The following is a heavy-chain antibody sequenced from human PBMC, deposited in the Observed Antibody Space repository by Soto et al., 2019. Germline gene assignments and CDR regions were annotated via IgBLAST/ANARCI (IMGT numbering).Heavy chain of an antibody. D-gene: IGHD6-13*01. CDR2: ISGFNGNT. Sequence: QVQLVQSGPEVKKPGASVKVSCKASGYTFSSYGISWVRQAPGQGLEWMGWISGFNGNTNYAQKFQGRVIMTTDTSTNTVFMELRSLRSDDTAIYFCAGERDDSSWSSGEYLQYWGQGTLVTVSS. V-gene: IGHV1-18*01. J-gene: IGHJ1*01. CDR1: GYTFSSYG. CDR3: AGERDDSSWSSGEYLQY.